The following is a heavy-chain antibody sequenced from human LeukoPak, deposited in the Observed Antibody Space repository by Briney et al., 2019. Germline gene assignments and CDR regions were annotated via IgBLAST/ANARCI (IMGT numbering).Heavy chain of an antibody. D-gene: IGHD3-22*01. J-gene: IGHJ4*02. V-gene: IGHV3-53*01. CDR3: ARGDSSGYYPFDY. Sequence: PGGSLRLSCAASGFTFSSNYMSWVRQAPGKGLEWVSVINSGGSTYYADSVKGRFTISRDNSKNTLYLQMNSLRAEDTAVYYCARGDSSGYYPFDYWGQGTLVTVSS. CDR2: INSGGST. CDR1: GFTFSSNY.